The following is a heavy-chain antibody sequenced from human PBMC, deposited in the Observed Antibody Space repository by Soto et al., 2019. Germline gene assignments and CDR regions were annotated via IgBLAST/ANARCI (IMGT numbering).Heavy chain of an antibody. V-gene: IGHV3-23*01. CDR2: ISGSGGST. CDR3: ATAFGWYDY. J-gene: IGHJ4*02. D-gene: IGHD6-19*01. Sequence: EVQLLESGGGLIQPGGSLRLSCAASGFTFSSYAMNWVRQAPGKGLEWVSGISGSGGSTYYADSVKGRFTISRDNSNTTLYLRMSSLRAEDTAVYYCATAFGWYDYWGQGTLVTVSS. CDR1: GFTFSSYA.